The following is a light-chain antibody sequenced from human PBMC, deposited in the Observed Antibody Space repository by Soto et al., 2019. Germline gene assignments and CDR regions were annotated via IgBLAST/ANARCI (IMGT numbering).Light chain of an antibody. J-gene: IGKJ4*01. CDR3: QQCYSIHGGGLT. CDR1: RCLANS. Sequence: DIQMTQSPSSLSASVGDRVTITCRASRCLANSLYWYQHKPGDATKLLIYAASRLQSGVPTRFSGSGSGTDFTLTISSLQPEDFATYYCQQCYSIHGGGLTCGGGPKVEI. V-gene: IGKV1-39*01. CDR2: AAS.